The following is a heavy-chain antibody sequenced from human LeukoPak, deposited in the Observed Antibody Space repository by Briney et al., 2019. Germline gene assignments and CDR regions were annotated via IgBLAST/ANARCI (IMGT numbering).Heavy chain of an antibody. D-gene: IGHD4-17*01. CDR1: GFTFSNAW. Sequence: PGGSLRLSCAASGFTFSNAWMSWVRQAPGKGLEWVGRIKSKTSGGTTDYAAPVKGRFTISRDDSKTTLYLQMNSLRTEDTAVYYCNTEGYTVTGFNYWGQGTLVTVSS. CDR3: NTEGYTVTGFNY. V-gene: IGHV3-15*01. J-gene: IGHJ4*02. CDR2: IKSKTSGGTT.